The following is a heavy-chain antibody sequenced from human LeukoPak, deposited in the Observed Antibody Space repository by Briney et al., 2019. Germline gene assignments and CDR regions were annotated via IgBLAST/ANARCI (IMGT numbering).Heavy chain of an antibody. D-gene: IGHD3-22*01. CDR3: ARDRGAPHVDYYDRRFDP. J-gene: IGHJ5*02. CDR2: IYYSGST. Sequence: SETLSLTCTVSGGSISSGDYYWGWIRQPPGKGLEWIGYIYYSGSTYYNPSLKSRVTISVDTSKNQFSLKLSSVTAADTAVYYCARDRGAPHVDYYDRRFDPWGQGTLVTVSS. V-gene: IGHV4-30-4*01. CDR1: GGSISSGDYY.